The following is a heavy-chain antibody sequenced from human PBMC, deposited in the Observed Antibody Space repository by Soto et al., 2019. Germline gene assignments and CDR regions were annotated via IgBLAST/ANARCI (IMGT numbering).Heavy chain of an antibody. D-gene: IGHD2-15*01. CDR3: ARRYGQGRSPSCADY. Sequence: ESLKISFKGSGYSFTSYWIAWVRQMPGKGLEWMGTIYPGDSDTRYSPSFQGQVTFSVDKSISTAYLQWSTLQASDTAIYYCARRYGQGRSPSCADYWGQGTLVTVSS. J-gene: IGHJ4*02. CDR1: GYSFTSYW. CDR2: IYPGDSDT. V-gene: IGHV5-51*01.